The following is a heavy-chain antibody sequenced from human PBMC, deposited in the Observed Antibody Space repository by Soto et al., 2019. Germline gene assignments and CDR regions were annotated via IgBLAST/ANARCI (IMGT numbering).Heavy chain of an antibody. V-gene: IGHV1-2*02. D-gene: IGHD2-2*01. CDR3: ARGGRYCSSTSCYYYYGMDV. CDR1: GYTFTGYY. J-gene: IGHJ6*02. CDR2: INPNSGGT. Sequence: ASVKVSCKASGYTFTGYYMHWVRQAPGQGLEWMGWINPNSGGTNYAQKCQGSVTMTRDTSISTAYMELSRLRSDDTAVYCCARGGRYCSSTSCYYYYGMDVWGQGTTVTVSS.